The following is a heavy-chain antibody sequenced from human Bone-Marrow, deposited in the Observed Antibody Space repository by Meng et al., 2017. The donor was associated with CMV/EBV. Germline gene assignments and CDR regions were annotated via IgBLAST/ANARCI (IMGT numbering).Heavy chain of an antibody. D-gene: IGHD3-9*01. Sequence: SVKVSCKASGGIFSRCAISWVRQAPGQGLEWMGGIIPIFGRANYAQKFQGRVTITTDDSTSTAYMEVSSLRSEDTALYYCAYGVLTGYYSGYYYGLDFWGQGTTVTVSS. CDR3: AYGVLTGYYSGYYYGLDF. J-gene: IGHJ6*02. CDR2: IIPIFGRA. CDR1: GGIFSRCA. V-gene: IGHV1-69*05.